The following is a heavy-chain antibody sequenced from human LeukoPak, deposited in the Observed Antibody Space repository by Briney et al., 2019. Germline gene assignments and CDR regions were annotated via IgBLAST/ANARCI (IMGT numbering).Heavy chain of an antibody. D-gene: IGHD4-17*01. V-gene: IGHV1-2*06. CDR3: AKDFSYGDYSDY. Sequence: ASVNVPCTASGYTFTGYYIYWVRQAPGQGLEWMGRINPNSGDTNYAQKFQGRVTMTRDTSISTAYMELSRLRSDDTAVYYCAKDFSYGDYSDYWGQGTLVTVSS. J-gene: IGHJ4*02. CDR2: INPNSGDT. CDR1: GYTFTGYY.